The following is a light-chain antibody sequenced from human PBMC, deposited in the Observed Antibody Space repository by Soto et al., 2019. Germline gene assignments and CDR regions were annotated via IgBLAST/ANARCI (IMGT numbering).Light chain of an antibody. Sequence: EIVMTQSPATRSGYPGERAHHSCRASQRVSSNLAWYQHRPAHAPRRLISGASTRATSIPTRFSGSVSGTEFSLNISRLQSEDFAVYYCQHYNNWHPSTFGQGTKLEIK. J-gene: IGKJ2*01. CDR1: QRVSSN. V-gene: IGKV3-15*01. CDR2: GAS. CDR3: QHYNNWHPST.